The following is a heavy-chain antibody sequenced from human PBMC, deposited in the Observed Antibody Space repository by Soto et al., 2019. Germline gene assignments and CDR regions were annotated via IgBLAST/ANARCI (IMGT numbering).Heavy chain of an antibody. CDR3: ARDYWNSYYYYGMDV. D-gene: IGHD1-1*01. Sequence: SETLSLTCTVSSGSISSDYWSWIRQPPGKGLEWIGYINYSGSTNYNPSLKSRVTISVDTSKNQFSLKLSSVTAADTAVYYCARDYWNSYYYYGMDVWGQGTTVT. CDR2: INYSGST. V-gene: IGHV4-59*01. CDR1: SGSISSDY. J-gene: IGHJ6*02.